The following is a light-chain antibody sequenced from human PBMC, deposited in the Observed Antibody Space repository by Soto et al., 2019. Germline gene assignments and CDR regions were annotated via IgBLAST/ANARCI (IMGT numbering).Light chain of an antibody. CDR2: DAA. CDR1: QDISNY. J-gene: IGKJ1*01. Sequence: DIQMTQSPSSLSASVGDRVTITCQASQDISNYLNWYQQKPGKAPKLLIYDAANLETGVPSRLSGSGSGTDFTFTISSLQPEDSATYYYQQYDNLPPWTFGQGTKVEIK. CDR3: QQYDNLPPWT. V-gene: IGKV1-33*01.